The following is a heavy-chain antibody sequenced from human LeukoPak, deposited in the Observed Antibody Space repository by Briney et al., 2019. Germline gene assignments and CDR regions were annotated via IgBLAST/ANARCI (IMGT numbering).Heavy chain of an antibody. V-gene: IGHV3-30-3*01. CDR2: ISYDGSNK. CDR3: ARDPYYYDSSGYNYYYGMDV. CDR1: GFTFSSYA. D-gene: IGHD3-22*01. J-gene: IGHJ6*02. Sequence: PGRSLRLSCAASGFTFSSYAMHWVRQAPGKGLEWVAVISYDGSNKYYADSVKDRFTISRDNSKNTLYLQMNSLRAEDTAVYYCARDPYYYDSSGYNYYYGMDVWGQGTTVTVSS.